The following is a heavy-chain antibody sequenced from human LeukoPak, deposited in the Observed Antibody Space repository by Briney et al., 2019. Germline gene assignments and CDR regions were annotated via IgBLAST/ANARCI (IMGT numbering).Heavy chain of an antibody. V-gene: IGHV3-7*01. J-gene: IGHJ4*02. Sequence: GGSLRLSCAASGFTFSDYYMGWIRQAPGKGLEWVANIKQDGSEKYYVDSVKGRFTISRDNAKNSLYLQMNSLRAEDTAVYYCARDRGYFDWLSLDYWGQGTLVTVSS. CDR3: ARDRGYFDWLSLDY. CDR1: GFTFSDYY. D-gene: IGHD3-9*01. CDR2: IKQDGSEK.